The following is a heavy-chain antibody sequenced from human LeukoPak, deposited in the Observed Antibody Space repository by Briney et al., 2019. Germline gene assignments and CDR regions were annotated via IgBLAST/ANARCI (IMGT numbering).Heavy chain of an antibody. CDR1: GFTFSSYG. J-gene: IGHJ4*02. D-gene: IGHD5-18*01. CDR3: AKERDTAMVTIDY. CDR2: IRYDGSNK. V-gene: IGHV3-30*02. Sequence: GGSLRLSCAASGFTFSSYGMHWVREAPGKGLEWVAFIRYDGSNKYYADSVKGRFTISRDNSKNTLYLQMNSLRAEDTAVYYCAKERDTAMVTIDYWGQGTLVTVSS.